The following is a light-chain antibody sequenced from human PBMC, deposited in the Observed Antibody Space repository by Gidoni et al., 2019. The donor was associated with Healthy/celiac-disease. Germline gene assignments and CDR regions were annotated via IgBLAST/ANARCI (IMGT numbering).Light chain of an antibody. Sequence: DIVMTQSPDSLAVSLGERATINCKSSQSVLYSSNNKNYLAWYQQKPGQHPKLLIYWASTRESGVPDRFSGSGSGTDFTLTISSLQAEDVAVYYCQQYYSTRTFGQXTKVEIK. CDR1: QSVLYSSNNKNY. J-gene: IGKJ1*01. CDR3: QQYYSTRT. V-gene: IGKV4-1*01. CDR2: WAS.